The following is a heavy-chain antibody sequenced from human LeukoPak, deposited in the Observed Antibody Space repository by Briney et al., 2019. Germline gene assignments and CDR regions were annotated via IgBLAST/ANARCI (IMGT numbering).Heavy chain of an antibody. V-gene: IGHV3-30*04. CDR1: GFTFSSYA. Sequence: GGSLRLSCAASGFTFSSYAMHWVRQAPGKGLEWVAVISYDGSNKYYADSVKGRFTISRDNAKNSLYLQMNSLRAEDTALYYCARHIAAITDYYYYYMDVWGKGTTVTVSS. CDR3: ARHIAAITDYYYYYMDV. J-gene: IGHJ6*03. CDR2: ISYDGSNK. D-gene: IGHD6-13*01.